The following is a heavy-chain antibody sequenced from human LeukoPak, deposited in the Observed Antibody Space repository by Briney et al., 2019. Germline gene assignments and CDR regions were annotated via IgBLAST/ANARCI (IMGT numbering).Heavy chain of an antibody. Sequence: GGSLRLSCAASGFTFSNYAMNWVRQAPGKGLEWVSAISGTGSATYYADSVKGRFTISKDNSRNTLYLQINSLRVEDTAVYYCAKGGLNYFGPGNEIDQWGQGTLVTVSS. CDR1: GFTFSNYA. CDR3: AKGGLNYFGPGNEIDQ. D-gene: IGHD3-10*01. V-gene: IGHV3-23*01. CDR2: ISGTGSAT. J-gene: IGHJ4*02.